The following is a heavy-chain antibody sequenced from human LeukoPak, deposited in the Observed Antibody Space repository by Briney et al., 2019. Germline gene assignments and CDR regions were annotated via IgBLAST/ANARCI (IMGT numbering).Heavy chain of an antibody. V-gene: IGHV4-39*07. CDR3: VGGDSSSFVDPDY. Sequence: KPSETLSLTCTVSGGSISSSSYYWGWIRQPPGKGLEWIGSIYYSGSTYYNPSLKSRVTISVDTSKNQFSLKLSSVTAADTAVYYCVGGDSSSFVDPDYWGQGTLVTVSS. J-gene: IGHJ4*02. CDR2: IYYSGST. CDR1: GGSISSSSYY. D-gene: IGHD6-13*01.